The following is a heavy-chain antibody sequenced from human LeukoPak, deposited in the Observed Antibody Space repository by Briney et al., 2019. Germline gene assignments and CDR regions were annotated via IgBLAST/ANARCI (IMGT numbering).Heavy chain of an antibody. CDR2: VKIYNGNT. V-gene: IGHV1-18*01. J-gene: IGHJ3*02. CDR3: TRWCTSTTCYTGGFDI. D-gene: IGHD2-2*02. Sequence: ASVKVSCKASGYIFTNYGISWVRQAPGQGLEWMGWVKIYNGNTNYAQRIQGRVTMTTDTSTTTAYMELTGLRSDDTAVYYCTRWCTSTTCYTGGFDIWGQGTMVTVSS. CDR1: GYIFTNYG.